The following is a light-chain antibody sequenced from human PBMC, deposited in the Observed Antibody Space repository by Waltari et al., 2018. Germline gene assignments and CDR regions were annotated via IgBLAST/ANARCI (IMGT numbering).Light chain of an antibody. CDR3: QQYYSTPLT. CDR1: QSVLYSSNNKNY. CDR2: WAS. J-gene: IGKJ4*01. V-gene: IGKV4-1*01. Sequence: DFVMTQSPDSLAVPLGERATINCQSSQSVLYSSNNKNYLAWYQQKPGQPPKLLIHWASTRESGVPDRFSGSGSGTDFTLTISSLQAEDVAVYYCQQYYSTPLTFGGGTKVEIK.